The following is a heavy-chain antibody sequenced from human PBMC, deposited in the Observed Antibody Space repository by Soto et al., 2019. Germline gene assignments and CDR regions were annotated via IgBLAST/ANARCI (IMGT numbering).Heavy chain of an antibody. V-gene: IGHV3-33*01. J-gene: IGHJ3*02. CDR1: GFTFSSYG. Sequence: QVQLVESGGGVVQPGRSLRLSCAASGFTFSSYGMHWVHQAPGKGLEWVAGIWYDGSNKYYADSVKGRFTISRDNSKNTLYLQMNSRRAEDTAVYYCARDDYYDSSGYYYVPDAFDIWGQGTMVTVSS. CDR3: ARDDYYDSSGYYYVPDAFDI. D-gene: IGHD3-22*01. CDR2: IWYDGSNK.